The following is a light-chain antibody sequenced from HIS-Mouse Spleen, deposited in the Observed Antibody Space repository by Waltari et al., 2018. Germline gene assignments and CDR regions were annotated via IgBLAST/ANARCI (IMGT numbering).Light chain of an antibody. CDR2: GAS. V-gene: IGKV3-15*01. J-gene: IGKJ2*01. CDR3: QQYNNWPPYT. Sequence: EIVMTQSPATLSVSPGERATLSCRASQSVSSNLAWYQQTPGQAPRLLIYGASTRATGIPARFSGRGSGTEFTLTISSLQSEDFAVYYCQQYNNWPPYTFGQGTKLEIK. CDR1: QSVSSN.